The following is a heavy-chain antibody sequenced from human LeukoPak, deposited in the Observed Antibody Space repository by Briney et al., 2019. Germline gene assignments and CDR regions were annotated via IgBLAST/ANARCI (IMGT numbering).Heavy chain of an antibody. CDR2: ISAYNGNT. V-gene: IGHV1-18*01. D-gene: IGHD2-15*01. CDR3: ARIRCSGGSCYFGDY. J-gene: IGHJ4*02. CDR1: GYTFTSYG. Sequence: ASVKVSCKASGYTFTSYGISWVRQAPGQGLEWMGWISAYNGNTNYAQKLQGRVTMTTDTSTSTAYMELRSLRSDDTAVYYCARIRCSGGSCYFGDYRGQGTLVTVSS.